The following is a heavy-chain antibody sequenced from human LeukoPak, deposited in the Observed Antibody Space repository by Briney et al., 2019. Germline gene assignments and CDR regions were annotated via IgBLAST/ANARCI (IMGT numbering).Heavy chain of an antibody. CDR2: ISAYNGNT. CDR1: GYTFTSYG. Sequence: EASVKVSCKASGYTFTSYGISWVRQAPGQGLEWMGWISAYNGNTNYAQKLQGRVTMTTDTSTSTAYMELRSLRSDDTAVYYCARGPVTYYDFWSGYYTGPWDYWGQGTLVTVSS. V-gene: IGHV1-18*01. D-gene: IGHD3-3*01. J-gene: IGHJ4*02. CDR3: ARGPVTYYDFWSGYYTGPWDY.